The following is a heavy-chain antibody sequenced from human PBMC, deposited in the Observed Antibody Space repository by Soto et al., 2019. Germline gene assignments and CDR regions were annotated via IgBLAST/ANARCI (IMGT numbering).Heavy chain of an antibody. CDR3: ARDLERMYINGPFDY. CDR1: GFTFSSYG. D-gene: IGHD6-19*01. V-gene: IGHV3-33*01. Sequence: QVQLVQSGGGVVQPGTSLRLSCAAYGFTFSSYGMHWVRQAPGKGLEWVALIWYDGSNEYYGDSVKGRFTIFRDNSRDTLYLQMNSLTVEDTAVYYCARDLERMYINGPFDYWGQGALVAVSS. J-gene: IGHJ4*02. CDR2: IWYDGSNE.